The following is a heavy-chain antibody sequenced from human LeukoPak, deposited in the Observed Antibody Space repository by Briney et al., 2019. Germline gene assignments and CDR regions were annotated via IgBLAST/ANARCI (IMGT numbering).Heavy chain of an antibody. CDR3: ARERRPVLRFLEWLRTNYGMDV. V-gene: IGHV4-34*01. D-gene: IGHD3-3*01. CDR2: INHSGST. CDR1: GGSFSGYY. Sequence: PSETLSLTCAVYGGSFSGYYWSWIRQPPGKGLEWIGEINHSGSTNYNPSLKSRVTISVDTSKNQFSLKLSSVTAADTAVYYCARERRPVLRFLEWLRTNYGMDVWAKGPRSPSP. J-gene: IGHJ6*02.